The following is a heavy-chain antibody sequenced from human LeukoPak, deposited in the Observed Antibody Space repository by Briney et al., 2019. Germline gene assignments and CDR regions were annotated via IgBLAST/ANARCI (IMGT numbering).Heavy chain of an antibody. CDR1: GFTFSSYS. Sequence: KTGGSLRLSCAASGFTFSSYSMNWVRQAPGKGLEWVSSISSSSSYIYYVDSVKGRFTISRDNAKNSLYLQMNSLRAEDTAVYYCAREVRGFDPWGQGTLVTVSS. CDR2: ISSSSSYI. CDR3: AREVRGFDP. V-gene: IGHV3-21*01. J-gene: IGHJ5*02.